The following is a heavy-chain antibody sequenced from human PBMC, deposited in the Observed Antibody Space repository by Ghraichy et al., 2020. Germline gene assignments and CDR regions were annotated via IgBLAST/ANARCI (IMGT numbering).Heavy chain of an antibody. CDR3: ARDSSFYGDTELEYYYYGMDV. J-gene: IGHJ6*02. CDR1: GFTFSSYS. V-gene: IGHV3-48*02. D-gene: IGHD4-17*01. Sequence: GGSLRLSCAASGFTFSSYSMNWVRQAPGKGLEWVSYISSSSSTIYYADSVKGRFTISRDNAKNSLYLQMNSLRDEDTAVYYCARDSSFYGDTELEYYYYGMDVWGQGTTVTVSS. CDR2: ISSSSSTI.